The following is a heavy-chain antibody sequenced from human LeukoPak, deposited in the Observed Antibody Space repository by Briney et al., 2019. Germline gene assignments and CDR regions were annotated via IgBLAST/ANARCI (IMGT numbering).Heavy chain of an antibody. J-gene: IGHJ4*02. CDR3: ARKNGLDY. CDR2: ISSSGTYI. CDR1: GFTFRTTS. V-gene: IGHV3-21*01. Sequence: PGGSLRLSCAASGFTFRTTSMNWVRQAPGKGLEWVSSISSSGTYIHYADSLRGRFTISRDNAKNSLYLQMNSLRAEDTAVYYCARKNGLDYWGQGTLVTVSS.